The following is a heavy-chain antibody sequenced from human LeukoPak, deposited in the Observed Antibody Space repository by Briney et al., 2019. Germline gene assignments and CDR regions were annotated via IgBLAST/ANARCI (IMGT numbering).Heavy chain of an antibody. V-gene: IGHV3-23*01. CDR1: GFTFSSYA. CDR2: IVGDGVT. J-gene: IGHJ3*02. Sequence: GGSLRLSCAASGFTFSSYAMSWVRQAPGKGLEWVSAIVGDGVTFYTDSVKGRFTISRDNSKNTLYLQMNSLRAEDTAVYYCAKEYSSGWYLGAFDIWGQGTMVTVSS. D-gene: IGHD6-19*01. CDR3: AKEYSSGWYLGAFDI.